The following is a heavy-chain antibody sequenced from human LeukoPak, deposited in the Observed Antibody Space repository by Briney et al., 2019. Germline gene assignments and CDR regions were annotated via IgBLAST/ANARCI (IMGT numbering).Heavy chain of an antibody. V-gene: IGHV3-30*02. J-gene: IGHJ4*02. Sequence: GGSLRLSCAASGFTFSSYGMHWVRQASGKGLVCVAFIRFDGSNKHYADSVKGRFTISRDNSKNTLYLQMNSLRAEDTAVYYCAKDTSGGPYWGQGSLVSVSS. CDR1: GFTFSSYG. D-gene: IGHD3-16*01. CDR2: IRFDGSNK. CDR3: AKDTSGGPY.